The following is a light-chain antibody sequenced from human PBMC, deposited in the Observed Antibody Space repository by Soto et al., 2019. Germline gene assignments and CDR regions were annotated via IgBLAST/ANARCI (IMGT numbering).Light chain of an antibody. CDR3: CSYAGSSTLYV. J-gene: IGLJ1*01. V-gene: IGLV2-23*02. Sequence: QSALTQPASVSGSPGQSITISCTGTSSDIGTYNLVSWYQQHPGKAPKLMIYEVNKRPSGVCDRFSGSKSGNTASLTISGLQAEDEADYYCCSYAGSSTLYVFGTGTKVTVL. CDR2: EVN. CDR1: SSDIGTYNL.